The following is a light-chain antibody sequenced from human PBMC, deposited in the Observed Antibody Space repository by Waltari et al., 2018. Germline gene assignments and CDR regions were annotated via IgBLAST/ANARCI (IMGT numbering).Light chain of an antibody. CDR3: QQCYGLALT. CDR2: WAS. Sequence: DIVMTQSPDSLAVSVGERATIPCKSSPGVLYHSNNKKYLGWYQEKPGQPPKLLISWASTRESVVPDRFSGSGSGADFTLTISSLQAEDVGVYDCQQCYGLALTCGPGTIVDIK. V-gene: IGKV4-1*01. J-gene: IGKJ3*01. CDR1: PGVLYHSNNKKY.